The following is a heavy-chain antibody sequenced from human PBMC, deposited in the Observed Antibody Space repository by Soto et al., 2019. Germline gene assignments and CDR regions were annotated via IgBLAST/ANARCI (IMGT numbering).Heavy chain of an antibody. CDR3: ARRYYDFWSGYYTGCWFDP. CDR2: INTGKGST. D-gene: IGHD3-3*01. V-gene: IGHV1-3*04. Sequence: ASVKVSCKASGYTFTSYTIHWVRQAPGQGLECMGWINTGKGSTKYSQRFQGRVTITRDTSASTAYMELSSLRSEDTAVYYCARRYYDFWSGYYTGCWFDPWGQGTLVTVSS. J-gene: IGHJ5*02. CDR1: GYTFTSYT.